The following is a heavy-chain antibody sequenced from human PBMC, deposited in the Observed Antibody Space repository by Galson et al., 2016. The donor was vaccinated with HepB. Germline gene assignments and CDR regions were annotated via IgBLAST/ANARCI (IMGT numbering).Heavy chain of an antibody. CDR2: INYSGTT. CDR3: ARGRGKLDF. CDR1: NGSFRGYY. V-gene: IGHV4-34*01. Sequence: ETLSLTCAAYNGSFRGYYWSWIRQPPGRGLEWIGEINYSGTTNYNPSLKSRLTISVDTSNKQFSLKLKSVTAADTAIYYCARGRGKLDFWGQGILATVSS. J-gene: IGHJ4*02.